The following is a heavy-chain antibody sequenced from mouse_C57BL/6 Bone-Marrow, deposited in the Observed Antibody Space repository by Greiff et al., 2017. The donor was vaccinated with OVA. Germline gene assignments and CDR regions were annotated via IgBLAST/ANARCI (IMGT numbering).Heavy chain of an antibody. CDR2: IDPSDSYT. V-gene: IGHV1-50*01. D-gene: IGHD1-1*01. J-gene: IGHJ1*03. Sequence: QVQLKQPGAELVKPGASVKLSCKASGYTFTSYWMQWVKQRPGQGLEWIGEIDPSDSYTNYNQKFKGKATLTVDTSSSTAYMQLSSLTSEDSAVYYCARHAVVDWYFDVWGTGTTVTVSS. CDR1: GYTFTSYW. CDR3: ARHAVVDWYFDV.